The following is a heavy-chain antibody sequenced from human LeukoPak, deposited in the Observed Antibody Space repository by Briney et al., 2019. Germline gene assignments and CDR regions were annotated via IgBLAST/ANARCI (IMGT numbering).Heavy chain of an antibody. Sequence: GGSLRLSCGASGFTFSSYGMNWVRQAPGKGLEWVSSISSSSNYLYYADSVKGRFTISRDNAKNSLYLQMNSLRAEDTAMYYCARDGNICSTTSCYYDYWGQGTLVTVSS. CDR1: GFTFSSYG. CDR2: ISSSSNYL. D-gene: IGHD2-2*01. V-gene: IGHV3-21*01. CDR3: ARDGNICSTTSCYYDY. J-gene: IGHJ4*02.